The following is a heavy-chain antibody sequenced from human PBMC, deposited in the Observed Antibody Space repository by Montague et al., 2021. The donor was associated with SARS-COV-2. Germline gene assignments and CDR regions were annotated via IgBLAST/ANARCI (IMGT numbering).Heavy chain of an antibody. CDR2: IYYSGSA. CDR1: GYSIDSGGYF. CDR3: ARGYDYVWGSYRYLHWFDP. J-gene: IGHJ5*02. V-gene: IGHV4-31*03. D-gene: IGHD3-16*02. Sequence: TLSLTCTVSGYSIDSGGYFWSWIRQHPGKGLEWIGFIYYSGSADYNPSLERRVSISVDRSKNQFSLRLSSVTAADTAVYYCARGYDYVWGSYRYLHWFDPWGQGTLVTVSS.